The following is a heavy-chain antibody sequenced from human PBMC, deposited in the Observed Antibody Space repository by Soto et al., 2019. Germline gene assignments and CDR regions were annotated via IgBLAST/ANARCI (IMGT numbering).Heavy chain of an antibody. CDR2: IKSKTDGGTT. Sequence: GGSLRLSCAASGFTFSNAWMSWVRQAPGKGLEWVGRIKSKTDGGTTDYAAPVKGRFTISRDDSKNTLYLQMNSLKTEDTAVYYCTTDGTLGIGSLGANYFDYWGQGTLVTVSS. CDR1: GFTFSNAW. CDR3: TTDGTLGIGSLGANYFDY. D-gene: IGHD7-27*01. V-gene: IGHV3-15*01. J-gene: IGHJ4*02.